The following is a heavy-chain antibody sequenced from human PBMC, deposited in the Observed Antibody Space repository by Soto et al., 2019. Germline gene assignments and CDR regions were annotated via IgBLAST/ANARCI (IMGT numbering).Heavy chain of an antibody. J-gene: IGHJ6*02. CDR3: ARARAAAMGYYYYGMDV. Sequence: QVQLVQSGAEVKKPGSSVKVSCKASGCTFSSYAISWVRQAPGQGLEWMGGIIPIFGTANYAQKFQGRVTITADESTSTAYMELSSLRSEDTAVYYCARARAAAMGYYYYGMDVWGQGTTVTVSS. CDR1: GCTFSSYA. V-gene: IGHV1-69*01. D-gene: IGHD2-2*01. CDR2: IIPIFGTA.